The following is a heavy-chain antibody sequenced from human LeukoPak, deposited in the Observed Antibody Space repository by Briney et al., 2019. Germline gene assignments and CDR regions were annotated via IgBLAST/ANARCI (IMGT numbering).Heavy chain of an antibody. V-gene: IGHV4-4*02. D-gene: IGHD6-13*01. CDR2: IYHSGST. Sequence: SGTLSLTCAVSGGSISTSNWWSWVRQPPGKGLEWIGEIYHSGSTNYNPSLKSRVTISVDKSKNQFALRLSSVTAADTAVYYCAKAAAGHVYYYYMDVWGKGTTVTVSS. CDR1: GGSISTSNW. J-gene: IGHJ6*03. CDR3: AKAAAGHVYYYYMDV.